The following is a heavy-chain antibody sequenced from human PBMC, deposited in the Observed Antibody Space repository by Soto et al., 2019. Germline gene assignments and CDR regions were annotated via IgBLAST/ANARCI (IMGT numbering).Heavy chain of an antibody. D-gene: IGHD6-13*01. Sequence: SETLSLTCAVSGSSVSGDFYWAWIRQPPGKGLEWIGSVYPSGNTYYLPSLRGRISLSIDTSKNQISLTLTSVTAADTALFYCVAYSARHNWFGRWGQGTLVTVSS. CDR1: GSSVSGDFY. J-gene: IGHJ5*02. V-gene: IGHV4-38-2*01. CDR2: VYPSGNT. CDR3: VAYSARHNWFGR.